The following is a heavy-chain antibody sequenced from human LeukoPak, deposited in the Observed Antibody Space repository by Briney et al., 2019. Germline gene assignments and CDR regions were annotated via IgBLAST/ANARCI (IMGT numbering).Heavy chain of an antibody. J-gene: IGHJ4*02. V-gene: IGHV3-73*01. Sequence: GGSLRLSCAASGFTFSGSAMHWVRQASGKGLEGVGRIRSKANSYATAYAASVKGRFTISRDDSKNTAYLQMNSLKTEDTAVYYCTRPVFGGNGNDYWGQGTLVTVSS. D-gene: IGHD4-23*01. CDR1: GFTFSGSA. CDR3: TRPVFGGNGNDY. CDR2: IRSKANSYAT.